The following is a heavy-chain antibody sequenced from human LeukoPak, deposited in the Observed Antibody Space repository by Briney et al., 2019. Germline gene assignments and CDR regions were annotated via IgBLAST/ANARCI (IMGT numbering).Heavy chain of an antibody. CDR3: AKSGPLRWLQLRQFYYFDY. CDR1: GFTFSSYA. CDR2: ISGSGGST. Sequence: AGGSLRLSCAASGFTFSSYAMSWVRQAPGKGLEWVSAISGSGGSTYYADSVKGRFTISRDNSKNTLYLQMNSLRAEDTAVYYCAKSGPLRWLQLRQFYYFDYWGQGTLVTVSS. V-gene: IGHV3-23*01. J-gene: IGHJ4*02. D-gene: IGHD5-24*01.